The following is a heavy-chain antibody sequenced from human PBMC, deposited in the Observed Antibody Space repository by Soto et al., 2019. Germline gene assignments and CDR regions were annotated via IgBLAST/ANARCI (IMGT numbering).Heavy chain of an antibody. D-gene: IGHD4-17*01. V-gene: IGHV4-31*03. CDR1: GGSISSSGYY. Sequence: QVQLQESGPGLVKPSQTLSLTCTVSGGSISSSGYYWSWIRQHPEKGLEWIGNIYYSGGTYYNPSLKCRFTISMDTSNNRSSLKLSSVTAAHTAIYYCARAAYGDYGSFNWFDPWGQGTLVTVSS. CDR3: ARAAYGDYGSFNWFDP. J-gene: IGHJ5*02. CDR2: IYYSGGT.